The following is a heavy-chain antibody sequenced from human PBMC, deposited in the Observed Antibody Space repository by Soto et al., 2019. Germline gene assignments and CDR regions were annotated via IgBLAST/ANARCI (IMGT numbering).Heavy chain of an antibody. CDR2: IDYNGVT. CDR3: GKVLVGATGHTDSDS. V-gene: IGHV4-39*01. CDR1: GGSIYRSGYY. J-gene: IGHJ4*02. D-gene: IGHD2-15*01. Sequence: PSETLSLTCTVSGGSIYRSGYYGGWIRQPPGRGLEWIGNIDYNGVTYSNPSLKSRVTISRDTSKNQFSLKLTSVTAADTALYYCGKVLVGATGHTDSDSWGPGTLVTVSS.